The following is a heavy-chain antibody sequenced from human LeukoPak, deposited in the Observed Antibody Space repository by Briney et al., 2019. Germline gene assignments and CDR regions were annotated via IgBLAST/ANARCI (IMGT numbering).Heavy chain of an antibody. V-gene: IGHV4-59*08. J-gene: IGHJ4*02. Sequence: SETLSPTCTVSGGSISSYYWSWIRQPPGKGLEWIGYIYYSGSTNYNPSLKSRVTISVDTSKNQFSLKLSSVTATDTAVYYCARHGPDTAMVDEYYFDYWGQGTLVTVSS. CDR1: GGSISSYY. CDR3: ARHGPDTAMVDEYYFDY. D-gene: IGHD5-18*01. CDR2: IYYSGST.